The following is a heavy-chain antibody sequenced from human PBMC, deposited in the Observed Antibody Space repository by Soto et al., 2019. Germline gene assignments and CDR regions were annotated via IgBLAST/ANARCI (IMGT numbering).Heavy chain of an antibody. CDR2: IYYGGST. CDR3: ARVWGGAFDI. J-gene: IGHJ3*02. D-gene: IGHD3-10*01. Sequence: QVQLQESGPGLVKPSETLSLTCTVSGGSISSYYWSWIRQPPGKGLEWIGYIYYGGSTNYKPSLKSRVTISVDTSKSQSSLKLSSVTAADTAVYYCARVWGGAFDIWGQGTMVTVSS. CDR1: GGSISSYY. V-gene: IGHV4-59*01.